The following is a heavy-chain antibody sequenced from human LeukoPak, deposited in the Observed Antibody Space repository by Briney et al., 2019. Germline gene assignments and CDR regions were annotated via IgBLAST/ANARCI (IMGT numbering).Heavy chain of an antibody. CDR2: IHSDGTT. Sequence: SEALSLTCSVSGGSLTNYYWGWIRQPPGKGLEFIGYIHSDGTTNYDSSLQSRVAISLDTSKIQFSLRLYSVTAADTALYFCARLNFRGGEALHFDSWGQGTLVTVSS. J-gene: IGHJ4*02. D-gene: IGHD3-16*01. CDR3: ARLNFRGGEALHFDS. V-gene: IGHV4-4*09. CDR1: GGSLTNYY.